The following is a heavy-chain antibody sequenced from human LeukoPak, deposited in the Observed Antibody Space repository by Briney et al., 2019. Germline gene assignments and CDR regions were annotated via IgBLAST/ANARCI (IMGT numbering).Heavy chain of an antibody. D-gene: IGHD3-3*01. CDR3: AKGWMLRFLEWFFDY. CDR1: GFTFSGYA. CDR2: ISGSGGST. V-gene: IGHV3-23*01. Sequence: GGSLRLSCAASGFTFSGYAMSWVRQAPGKGLEWVSAISGSGGSTYYADSVKGRFTISRDNSKNTLYLQMNSLRAEDTAVYYCAKGWMLRFLEWFFDYWGQGTLVTVSS. J-gene: IGHJ4*02.